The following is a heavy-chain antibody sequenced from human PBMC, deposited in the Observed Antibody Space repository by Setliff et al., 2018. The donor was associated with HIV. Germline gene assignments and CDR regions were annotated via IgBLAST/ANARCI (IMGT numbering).Heavy chain of an antibody. J-gene: IGHJ4*02. D-gene: IGHD3-16*02. CDR3: ARGPGYFDYGWGTYHTLDYFES. CDR2: ISSST. Sequence: GGSLRLSCAASGFTFSSYSMNWVRQAPGKGLEWVTSISSSTYYANSVKGRFTISRDNSKNTLYLRMGSLRPEDMAVYHCARGPGYFDYGWGTYHTLDYFESWGQGTLVTVSS. CDR1: GFTFSSYS. V-gene: IGHV3-64*01.